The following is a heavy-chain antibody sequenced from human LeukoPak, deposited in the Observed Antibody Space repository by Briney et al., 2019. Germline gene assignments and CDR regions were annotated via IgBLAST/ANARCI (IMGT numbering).Heavy chain of an antibody. CDR2: ISSNGGST. V-gene: IGHV3-64D*06. CDR1: GFTFSSYA. D-gene: IGHD3-9*01. CDR3: VKDTAGGYDILTGLDY. Sequence: GGSLRLSCSASGFTFSSYAMHWVRQAPGKGLEYVSAISSNGGSTYYADSVKGRFTISRDNSKNTLYLQMSSLRAEDTAVYYCVKDTAGGYDILTGLDYWGQGTLVAVPS. J-gene: IGHJ4*02.